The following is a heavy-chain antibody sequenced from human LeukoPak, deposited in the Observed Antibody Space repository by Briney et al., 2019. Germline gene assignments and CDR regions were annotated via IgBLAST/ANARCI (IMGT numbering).Heavy chain of an antibody. CDR1: GGSISTYY. V-gene: IGHV4-59*01. Sequence: SETLSLTCTVSGGSISTYYWTWIRQPPGKGLEWIGYIYDSGSTNYNPSLKSRVTILVDRSKHQFSLQLSSVTAADTAVYYCARGGEAATADWGRGILVTVSS. CDR3: ARGGEAATAD. D-gene: IGHD6-13*01. J-gene: IGHJ4*02. CDR2: IYDSGST.